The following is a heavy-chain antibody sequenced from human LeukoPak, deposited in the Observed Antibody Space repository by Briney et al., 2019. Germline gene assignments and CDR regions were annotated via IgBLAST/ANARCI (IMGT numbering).Heavy chain of an antibody. J-gene: IGHJ6*03. CDR2: IIPIFGTA. Sequence: GASVKVSCKASGGTFSSYAISWVRQAPGQGLEWMGGIIPIFGTANYAQKFQGRVTITADKSTSTAYMELSSLRSEDTAVYYCASGRLTYSSSWYEGNYYYMDVWGKGTTVTISS. V-gene: IGHV1-69*06. D-gene: IGHD6-13*01. CDR1: GGTFSSYA. CDR3: ASGRLTYSSSWYEGNYYYMDV.